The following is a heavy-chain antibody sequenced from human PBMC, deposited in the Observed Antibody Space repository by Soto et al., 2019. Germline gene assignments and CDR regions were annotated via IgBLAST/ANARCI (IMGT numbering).Heavy chain of an antibody. CDR3: AREGGYFDSSGSGVYHYHGVDV. CDR1: GGSISTYF. D-gene: IGHD3-22*01. V-gene: IGHV4-4*07. CDR2: IYTTGST. Sequence: QVQLQESGPGLVKPSETLSLTCTVSGGSISTYFWSWIRQPAGGGLEWIGRIYTTGSTNYNPSLKSRVTMSLDTSRNQFSLKLSSVTAADTAVYYCAREGGYFDSSGSGVYHYHGVDVWGQGNTVTVSS. J-gene: IGHJ6*02.